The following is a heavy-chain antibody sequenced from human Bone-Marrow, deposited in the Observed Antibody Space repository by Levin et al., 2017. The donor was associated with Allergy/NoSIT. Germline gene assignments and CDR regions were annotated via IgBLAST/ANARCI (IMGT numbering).Heavy chain of an antibody. CDR3: VRDRQNVVGTSSVFDS. Sequence: TGGSLRLSCAASGFTFSSSNMNWVRQAPGKGLEWVSSISGSSSYIYYADSLKGRFTISRDNARKSLYLEMNSLRAEDSALYFCVRDRQNVVGTSSVFDSWGRGTLVTVSS. V-gene: IGHV3-21*01. CDR2: ISGSSSYI. CDR1: GFTFSSSN. J-gene: IGHJ4*02. D-gene: IGHD1-26*01.